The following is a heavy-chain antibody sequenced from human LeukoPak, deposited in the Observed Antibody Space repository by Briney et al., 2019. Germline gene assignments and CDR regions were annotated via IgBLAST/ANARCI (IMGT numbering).Heavy chain of an antibody. CDR1: GGTFSSYT. CDR2: IIPILGIA. V-gene: IGHV1-69*04. Sequence: SVKVSCKASGGTFSSYTISWVRQAPGQGLEWMGRIIPILGIANYAQKFQGRVTITADKSTSTAYMELSSLGSEDTAVYYCAREGSGGRYYYYMDVWGKGTTVTVSS. J-gene: IGHJ6*03. CDR3: AREGSGGRYYYYMDV. D-gene: IGHD3-16*01.